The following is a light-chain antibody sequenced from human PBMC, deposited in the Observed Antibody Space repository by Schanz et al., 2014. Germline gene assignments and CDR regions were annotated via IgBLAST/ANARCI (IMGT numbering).Light chain of an antibody. CDR1: SSNIGAGYD. J-gene: IGLJ3*02. V-gene: IGLV1-51*01. CDR2: DNN. CDR3: GTWDSSLSVVV. Sequence: QSVLTQPPSVSGAPGQRVTISCTGSSSNIGAGYDVHWYQQLPGAAPKLLIYDNNKRPSGIPDRFSGSKSGTSATLGITGLQTGDEADYYCGTWDSSLSVVVFGGGTKVTVL.